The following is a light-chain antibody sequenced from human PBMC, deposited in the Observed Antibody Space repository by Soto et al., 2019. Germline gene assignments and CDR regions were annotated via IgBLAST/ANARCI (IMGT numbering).Light chain of an antibody. V-gene: IGKV3-20*01. CDR3: QQYGSLTRT. CDR2: GAS. CDR1: QSVSSSY. Sequence: IAFSNTAGSLSASAIVTANHSFRSSQSVSSSYLAWYQQKPGQAPRLLIYGASNRATGIPDRFSGSGSGTDFTLTISRLEPEDFAVYYCQQYGSLTRTFCQGTKVDNK. J-gene: IGKJ1*01.